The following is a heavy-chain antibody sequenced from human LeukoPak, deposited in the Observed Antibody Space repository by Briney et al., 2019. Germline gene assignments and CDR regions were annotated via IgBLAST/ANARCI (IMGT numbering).Heavy chain of an antibody. Sequence: GSLRLSCAASGFTFSDYYMSWVRQAPGKGLEWVGRIKSESVGGAIDYAAPVKGRFTISRDDSRNTVYLQMNSLKTEDTAFYYCTTTYHYDSTGYSSCYWGQGTLVTVSS. CDR3: TTTYHYDSTGYSSCY. D-gene: IGHD3-22*01. CDR2: IKSESVGGAI. J-gene: IGHJ4*02. V-gene: IGHV3-15*01. CDR1: GFTFSDYY.